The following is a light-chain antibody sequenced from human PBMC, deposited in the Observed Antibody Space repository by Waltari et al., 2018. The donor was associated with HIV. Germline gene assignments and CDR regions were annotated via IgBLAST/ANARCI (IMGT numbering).Light chain of an antibody. J-gene: IGLJ3*02. CDR2: STT. CDR3: LLYYGGPQV. V-gene: IGLV7-43*01. Sequence: QTVVTQEPSLTVSPGGTVTLTCASSTGAVTNDHYASWIQQRPGQAPRALIHSTTNKLSWTPARFSASLLGGKAALTLSDVQPADEAEYYCLLYYGGPQVFGGGTKLTVL. CDR1: TGAVTNDHY.